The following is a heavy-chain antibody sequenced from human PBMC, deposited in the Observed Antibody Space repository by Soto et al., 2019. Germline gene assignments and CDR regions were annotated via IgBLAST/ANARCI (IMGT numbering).Heavy chain of an antibody. CDR3: AHRADDRSGFAFEV. Sequence: QITLKESGPTLLKPTQTLTLTCTFSGFSLSTRGVGVGWIRQPPGKALEWLALSLWDDAKRYSPSLTSRLTVTKDTSKSQVVLRVTNMDPVDTATYYCAHRADDRSGFAFEVWGQGTMVTVSS. CDR2: SLWDDAK. V-gene: IGHV2-5*02. J-gene: IGHJ3*01. D-gene: IGHD3-22*01. CDR1: GFSLSTRGVG.